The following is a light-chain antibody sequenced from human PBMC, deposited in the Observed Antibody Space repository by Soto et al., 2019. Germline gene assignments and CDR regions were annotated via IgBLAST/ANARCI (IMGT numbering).Light chain of an antibody. Sequence: DIQMTQSPSTLSASVGDRVTITCRASQSISNWLSWYQQKPGKAPKLLIYKAPNLESGVPSRFSGSGSGTEFTLTISSLQTDDFATYYCQQYSSYWTFGQGTKVDIK. CDR1: QSISNW. J-gene: IGKJ1*01. V-gene: IGKV1-5*03. CDR3: QQYSSYWT. CDR2: KAP.